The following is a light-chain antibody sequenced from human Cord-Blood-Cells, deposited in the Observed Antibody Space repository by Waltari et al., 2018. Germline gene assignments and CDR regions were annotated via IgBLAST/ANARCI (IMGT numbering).Light chain of an antibody. J-gene: IGKJ4*01. CDR2: LGS. CDR3: MQALQTPLT. Sequence: DIVMTQSPLSLPVTPGEPASISCRSSQSLLHSNGYNYLVLYLQEPGQSPQLLLDLGSNRASGGPNRFSGSGSGTDFTLKISRVEAEDVGVYYCMQALQTPLTFGGGTKVEIK. CDR1: QSLLHSNGYNY. V-gene: IGKV2-28*01.